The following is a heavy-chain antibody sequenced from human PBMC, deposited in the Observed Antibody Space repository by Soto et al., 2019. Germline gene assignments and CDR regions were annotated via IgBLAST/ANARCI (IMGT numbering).Heavy chain of an antibody. CDR1: GGSISSYY. J-gene: IGHJ6*02. Sequence: PSETLSLTCTVSGGSISSYYWSWIRQPPGKGLEWIGYIYYSGSTNYSPSLKSRVTISVDTSKNQFSLKLSSVTAADTAVYYCARDQGSSWYDDYYYYGMDVWGQGTTVTVSS. D-gene: IGHD6-13*01. CDR3: ARDQGSSWYDDYYYYGMDV. CDR2: IYYSGST. V-gene: IGHV4-59*01.